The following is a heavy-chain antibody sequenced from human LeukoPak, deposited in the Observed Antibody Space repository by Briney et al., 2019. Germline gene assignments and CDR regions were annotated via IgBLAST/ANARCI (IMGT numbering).Heavy chain of an antibody. Sequence: ASVKVSCKASGYTFTGYYMHWVRQATGQGLEWMGWINPNSGGTNYAQKFQGRVTMTRDTSISTAYMELSRLRSDDTAVYYCARDSLYSSSSYYYYYMDVWGKGTTVTVSS. D-gene: IGHD6-6*01. J-gene: IGHJ6*03. CDR2: INPNSGGT. CDR1: GYTFTGYY. V-gene: IGHV1-2*02. CDR3: ARDSLYSSSSYYYYYMDV.